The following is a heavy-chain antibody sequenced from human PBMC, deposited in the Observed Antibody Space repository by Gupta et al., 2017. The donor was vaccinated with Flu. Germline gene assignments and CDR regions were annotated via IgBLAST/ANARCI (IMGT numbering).Heavy chain of an antibody. CDR3: ARKGGGHCSGGTCYSFDY. J-gene: IGHJ4*02. CDR2: IIPVFGPT. Sequence: QVQLVQSGAEVKKPGSSGKVSCKASGGTFSTYAIHWVRQAPGQGLEWMGGIIPVFGPTNYEQKFQGRVTITADESTSTAYMELSSLRSEDTAVYYCARKGGGHCSGGTCYSFDYWGQGTLVTVSS. D-gene: IGHD2-15*01. CDR1: GGTFSTYA. V-gene: IGHV1-69*01.